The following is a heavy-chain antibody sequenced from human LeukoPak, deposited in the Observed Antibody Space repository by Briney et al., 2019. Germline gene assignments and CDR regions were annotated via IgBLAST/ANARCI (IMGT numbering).Heavy chain of an antibody. CDR2: INSDGINT. J-gene: IGHJ5*02. CDR3: ARDLGQYYDTSDNWFDP. Sequence: GGSLRLSCAASGFSFTNAWMSWVRQAPGKGLVWVSRINSDGINTSYADSVKGRFTISRDNAKNTLNLQMNSLRAEDTAVYYCARDLGQYYDTSDNWFDPWGQGTLVTVSS. D-gene: IGHD3-22*01. V-gene: IGHV3-74*01. CDR1: GFSFTNAW.